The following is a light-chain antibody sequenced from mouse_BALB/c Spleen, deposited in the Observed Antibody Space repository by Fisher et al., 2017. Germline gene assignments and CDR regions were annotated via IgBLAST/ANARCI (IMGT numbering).Light chain of an antibody. V-gene: IGKV4-59*01. J-gene: IGKJ5*01. CDR1: SSVSY. CDR2: DTS. Sequence: IVMTQSTAIMSASPGEKVTISCSASSSVSYMYWYQQKSGTSPKRWIYDTSKLASGVPARFSGSGSGTSYSLTISRMEAEDAATYYCQQRSSYPLTFGAGTKLELK. CDR3: QQRSSYPLT.